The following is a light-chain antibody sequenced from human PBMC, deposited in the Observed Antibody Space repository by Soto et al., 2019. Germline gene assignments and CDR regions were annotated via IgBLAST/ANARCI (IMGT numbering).Light chain of an antibody. V-gene: IGLV1-40*01. J-gene: IGLJ1*01. CDR1: SSNIGAGYD. CDR2: VNN. Sequence: QSALTQPPSVSGAPGQRVTISCTGSSSNIGAGYDVHWYQQLPGTAPKLLIYVNNARPSGVPDRFSGSKSGTSASLAITGLQAADEADYYCQSYDNSLSGPYVFGTGTKVTVL. CDR3: QSYDNSLSGPYV.